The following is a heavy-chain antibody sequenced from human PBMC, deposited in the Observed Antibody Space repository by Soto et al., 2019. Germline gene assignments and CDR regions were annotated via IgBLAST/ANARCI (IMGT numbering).Heavy chain of an antibody. CDR3: AREDAGYISSWYRAAFDY. CDR2: ICNSGTT. CDR1: GGSIRSYC. D-gene: IGHD6-13*01. J-gene: IGHJ4*02. Sequence: SETLSLTCTVSGGSIRSYCWTWIRQPPGEGLEWIGCICNSGTTNYNPSLKSRVTISVDTQKNQFSLKLSSVTAADTAVYYCAREDAGYISSWYRAAFDYWGQGTLVIVSS. V-gene: IGHV4-59*12.